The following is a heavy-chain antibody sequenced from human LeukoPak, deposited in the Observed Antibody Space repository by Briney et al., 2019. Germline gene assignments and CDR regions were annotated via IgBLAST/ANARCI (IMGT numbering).Heavy chain of an antibody. CDR2: IKQDGSLE. D-gene: IGHD6-25*01. Sequence: PGGSLRLSCAASGFTFSSCWMAWFRQAPGKGLEWVAHIKQDGSLEYYVDSVKGRFTISRDDAKNSLYLQMNSLRAEDTAVYYCATSSGSSYWGQGTLVTVSS. CDR3: ATSSGSSY. J-gene: IGHJ4*02. V-gene: IGHV3-7*01. CDR1: GFTFSSCW.